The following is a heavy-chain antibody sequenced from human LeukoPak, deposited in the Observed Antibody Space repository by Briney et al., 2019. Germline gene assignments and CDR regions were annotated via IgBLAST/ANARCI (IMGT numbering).Heavy chain of an antibody. Sequence: ASVKVSCKASGYTFTGYYMHWVRQAPGQGLEWMGWINPNSGGTNYAQKFQGRVTMTRDTSISTAYMELSRLPSDDTAVFYCAKSPGYSSGWDVGCFDYWGQGTLVTVSS. V-gene: IGHV1-2*02. CDR3: AKSPGYSSGWDVGCFDY. CDR2: INPNSGGT. J-gene: IGHJ4*02. D-gene: IGHD6-19*01. CDR1: GYTFTGYY.